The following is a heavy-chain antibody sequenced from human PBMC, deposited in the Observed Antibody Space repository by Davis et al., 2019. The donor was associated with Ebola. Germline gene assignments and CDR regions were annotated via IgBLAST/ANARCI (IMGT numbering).Heavy chain of an antibody. J-gene: IGHJ4*02. Sequence: ASVTVSCKASVCTFTSYDINWLRQATGQGLEWMGWMNPNSGNTGYAQNFQGRVTMTRNTSISTAYMELSSLRSEDTAVYYCASSAGTPVTTGYWGQGTLVTVSS. CDR3: ASSAGTPVTTGY. D-gene: IGHD4-17*01. CDR2: MNPNSGNT. CDR1: VCTFTSYD. V-gene: IGHV1-8*01.